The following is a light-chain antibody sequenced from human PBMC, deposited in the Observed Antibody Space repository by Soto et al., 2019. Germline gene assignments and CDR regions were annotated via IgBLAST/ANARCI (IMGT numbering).Light chain of an antibody. CDR3: QQYHNWPPIT. CDR2: GSY. CDR1: QSVSSSY. J-gene: IGKJ5*01. V-gene: IGKV3-20*01. Sequence: EIVLTQSPGTLSLSPGETATLSCSASQSVSSSYLAWYQQKPGQAPRLLVYGSYHRATGIADRFSGSGSGTDFTLTISSLQSEDFAVYYCQQYHNWPPITFGQGTRLEIK.